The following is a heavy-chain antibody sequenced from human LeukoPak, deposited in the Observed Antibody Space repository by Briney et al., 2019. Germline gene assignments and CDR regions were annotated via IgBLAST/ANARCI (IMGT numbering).Heavy chain of an antibody. Sequence: GGSLRLSCAASGFTFSSYSMNWVRQAPGKGLEWVSSISSSSSYIYYADSVKGRFTISRDNAKNSLYLQMNSLRAEDTAVYYCAREVAGNLRCRGFDYWGQGTLVTVSS. CDR1: GFTFSSYS. D-gene: IGHD2-15*01. V-gene: IGHV3-21*04. CDR2: ISSSSSYI. J-gene: IGHJ4*02. CDR3: AREVAGNLRCRGFDY.